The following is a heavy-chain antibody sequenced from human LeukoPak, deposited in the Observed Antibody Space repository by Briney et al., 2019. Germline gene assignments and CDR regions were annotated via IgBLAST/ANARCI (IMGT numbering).Heavy chain of an antibody. D-gene: IGHD3-10*01. CDR3: ARDNYYGSGSQSGYDTWFDP. CDR2: FYYSGST. V-gene: IGHV4-30-4*01. J-gene: IGHJ5*02. Sequence: SETLSLTCTVSGGSISSGDYYWSWIRQPPGKGLEWIGYFYYSGSTYYNPSLKSRVTISVDTSKNQFSLKLSSVTAADTAVYYCARDNYYGSGSQSGYDTWFDPWGQGTLVTVSP. CDR1: GGSISSGDYY.